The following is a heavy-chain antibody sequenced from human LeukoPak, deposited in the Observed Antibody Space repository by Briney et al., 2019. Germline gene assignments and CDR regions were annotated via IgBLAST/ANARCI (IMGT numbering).Heavy chain of an antibody. CDR1: GFTFTRYA. Sequence: PGGSLRLSCVASGFTFTRYAMTWVGRAPGKGLDWVSAISGNGAKTYYAESVEGRFTISRDNSKNTLYLQMNSLRAEDTAIYYCSKSYDSGGFIVRYSDYWGQGSLVTVSS. D-gene: IGHD3-22*01. CDR3: SKSYDSGGFIVRYSDY. CDR2: ISGNGAKT. J-gene: IGHJ4*02. V-gene: IGHV3-23*01.